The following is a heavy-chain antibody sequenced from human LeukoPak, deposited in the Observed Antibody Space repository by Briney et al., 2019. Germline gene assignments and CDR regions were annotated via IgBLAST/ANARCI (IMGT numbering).Heavy chain of an antibody. CDR3: AKDLRGYSYGQS. V-gene: IGHV3-23*01. J-gene: IGHJ5*02. Sequence: GGSLRLSCAASGFTFSSYAMSWVRQAPGKGLEWVSAISGSGGSSYYADSVKGRFTVSRDNSKNTLYLQMNSLRAEDTAVYYCAKDLRGYSYGQSWGQGTLVTVSS. D-gene: IGHD5-18*01. CDR1: GFTFSSYA. CDR2: ISGSGGSS.